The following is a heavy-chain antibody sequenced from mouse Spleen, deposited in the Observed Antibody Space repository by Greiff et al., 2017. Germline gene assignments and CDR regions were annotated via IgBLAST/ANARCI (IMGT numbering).Heavy chain of an antibody. J-gene: IGHJ4*01. Sequence: QVQLKESGPELVKPGASVKMSCKASGYTFTSYYIHWVKQRPGQGLEWIGWIYPGDGSTKYNEKFKGKTTLTADKSSSTAYMLLSSLTSEDSAIYFCARNGYVPMDYWGQGTSVTVSS. D-gene: IGHD1-2*01. CDR2: IYPGDGST. CDR1: GYTFTSYY. CDR3: ARNGYVPMDY. V-gene: IGHV1S56*01.